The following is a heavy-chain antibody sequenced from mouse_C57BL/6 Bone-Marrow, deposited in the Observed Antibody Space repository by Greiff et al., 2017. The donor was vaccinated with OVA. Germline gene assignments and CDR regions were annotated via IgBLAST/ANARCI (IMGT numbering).Heavy chain of an antibody. CDR3: ARHQGPNCYWYFDV. Sequence: DVHLVESGGGLVQPGGSLKLSCAASGFTFSDYYMYWVRQTPEKRLEWVAYISNGGGSTYYPDTVKGRFTISRDNAKNTLYLQMSRLKSEDTAMYYCARHQGPNCYWYFDVWGTGTTVTVSS. V-gene: IGHV5-12*01. CDR2: ISNGGGST. CDR1: GFTFSDYY. D-gene: IGHD4-1*01. J-gene: IGHJ1*03.